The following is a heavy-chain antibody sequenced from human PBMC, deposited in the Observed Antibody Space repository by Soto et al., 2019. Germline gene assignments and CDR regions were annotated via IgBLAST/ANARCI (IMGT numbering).Heavy chain of an antibody. CDR2: ISAYNGNT. V-gene: IGHV1-18*01. J-gene: IGHJ5*02. D-gene: IGHD2-15*01. Sequence: QVQLVQSGAEVKKPGASVKVSCKASGYTFTSYGISWVRQAPGQGLEWMGWISAYNGNTNYAQKHQGRVTMTTDTSPRTAYMELRSLRSDDTAVYQCARDEGRYCSGGSCYLFPERWFDPWGQGTLVTVSS. CDR1: GYTFTSYG. CDR3: ARDEGRYCSGGSCYLFPERWFDP.